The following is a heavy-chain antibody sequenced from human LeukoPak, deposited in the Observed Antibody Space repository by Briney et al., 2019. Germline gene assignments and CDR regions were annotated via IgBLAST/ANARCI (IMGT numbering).Heavy chain of an antibody. J-gene: IGHJ4*02. D-gene: IGHD6-13*01. CDR2: IYYSGST. CDR3: ASQHSSTKYYFDY. Sequence: SETLSLTCTVSGGSISSSSYYWGWIRQLPGKGLEWIGSIYYSGSTYYNPSLKSRVTISVDTSKNQFSLKLSSVTAADTAVYYCASQHSSTKYYFDYWGQGTLVTVSS. CDR1: GGSISSSSYY. V-gene: IGHV4-39*01.